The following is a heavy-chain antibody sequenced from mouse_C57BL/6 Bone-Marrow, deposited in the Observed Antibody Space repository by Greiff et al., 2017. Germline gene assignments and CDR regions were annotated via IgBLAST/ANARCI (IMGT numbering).Heavy chain of an antibody. J-gene: IGHJ4*01. CDR1: GFSLTSYG. V-gene: IGHV2-3*01. CDR2: IWGDGST. Sequence: QVQLQQSGPGLVAPSPSLSITCTVSGFSLTSYGVSWVRQPPGKGLEWLGVIWGDGSTNYHSALISRLSISKDNSKSQVFLKLNSLQTDDTATYYCAKPSITTVLANYYARDYWGQGTSGTVSS. D-gene: IGHD1-1*01. CDR3: AKPSITTVLANYYARDY.